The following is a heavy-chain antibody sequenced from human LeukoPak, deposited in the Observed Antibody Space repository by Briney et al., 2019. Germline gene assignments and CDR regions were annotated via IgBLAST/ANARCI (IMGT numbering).Heavy chain of an antibody. J-gene: IGHJ4*02. V-gene: IGHV3-23*01. Sequence: GGSLRLPCAASGFTFSSYAMSWVRQAPGKGLGWGSAISGSGGSTSYADSVKGRFTTSRHNSKNTLYLQMNSLRAEDTALYYCAKGGYCSGGSCYDDYGDQGTLVTVSS. CDR3: AKGGYCSGGSCYDDY. CDR2: ISGSGGST. D-gene: IGHD2-15*01. CDR1: GFTFSSYA.